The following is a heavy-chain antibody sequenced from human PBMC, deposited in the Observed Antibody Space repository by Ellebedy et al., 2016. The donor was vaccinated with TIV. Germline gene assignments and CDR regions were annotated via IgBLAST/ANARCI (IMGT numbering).Heavy chain of an antibody. J-gene: IGHJ5*02. Sequence: GGSLRLSCAASGFSFRSYWMSWVRQAPGKGLQWVANIYQDGSVKYYVDSVKGRFTISRDNADNSLFLQMNSLRAEDTAVYYCARRGSYGDYAVQINSWFDTWGRGTLVAVSS. CDR2: IYQDGSVK. D-gene: IGHD4-17*01. CDR1: GFSFRSYW. CDR3: ARRGSYGDYAVQINSWFDT. V-gene: IGHV3-7*01.